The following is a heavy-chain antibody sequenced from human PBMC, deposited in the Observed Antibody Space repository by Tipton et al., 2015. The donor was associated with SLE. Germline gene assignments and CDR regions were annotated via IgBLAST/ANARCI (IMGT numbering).Heavy chain of an antibody. CDR2: IWYDGSNK. CDR1: GFTFSSYG. D-gene: IGHD6-19*01. Sequence: SLRLSCAASGFTFSSYGMHWVRQAPGKGLEWVAVIWYDGSNKYYADSVKGRFTISRDNSKNTLYLQMNSLRAEDTAVYYCAKDHSSGWYGNYYYMDVWGKGTTVTVSS. CDR3: AKDHSSGWYGNYYYMDV. J-gene: IGHJ6*03. V-gene: IGHV3-33*06.